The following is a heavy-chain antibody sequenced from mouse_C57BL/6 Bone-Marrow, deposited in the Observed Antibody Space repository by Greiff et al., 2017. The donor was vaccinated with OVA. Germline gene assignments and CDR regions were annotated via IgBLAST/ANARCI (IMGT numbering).Heavy chain of an antibody. V-gene: IGHV5-6*02. CDR3: ARPHYYGSSSSWFAY. CDR1: GFTFSSYG. D-gene: IGHD1-1*01. CDR2: ISSGGSYT. J-gene: IGHJ3*01. Sequence: DVMLVESGGDLVKPGGSLKLSCAASGFTFSSYGMSWVRQTPDKRLEWVATISSGGSYTYYPDSVKGRFTISRDNAKNTLYLQMSSLKSEDTAMYYCARPHYYGSSSSWFAYWGQGTLVTVSA.